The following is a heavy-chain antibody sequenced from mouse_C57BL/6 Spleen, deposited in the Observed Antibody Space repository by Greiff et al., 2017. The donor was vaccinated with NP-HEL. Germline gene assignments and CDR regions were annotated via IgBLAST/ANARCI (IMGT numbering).Heavy chain of an antibody. V-gene: IGHV1-15*01. CDR3: TRSAITTVVAPRFAY. D-gene: IGHD1-1*01. CDR1: GYTFTDYE. CDR2: IDPETGGT. J-gene: IGHJ3*01. Sequence: VQLQQSGAELVRPGASVTLSCKASGYTFTDYEMHWVKQTPVHGLEWIGAIDPETGGTAYNQKFKGKAILTADKSSSTAYMELRSLTSEDSAVYYCTRSAITTVVAPRFAYWGQGTLVTVSA.